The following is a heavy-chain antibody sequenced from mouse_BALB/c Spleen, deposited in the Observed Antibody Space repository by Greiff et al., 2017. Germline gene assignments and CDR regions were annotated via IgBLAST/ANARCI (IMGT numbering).Heavy chain of an antibody. V-gene: IGHV14-3*02. CDR1: GFNIKDTY. CDR3: ARSRGNSAWFAY. CDR2: IDPANGNT. D-gene: IGHD2-1*01. J-gene: IGHJ3*01. Sequence: EVQVVESGAELVKPGASVKLSCTASGFNIKDTYMHWVKQRPEQGLEWIGRIDPANGNTKYDPKFQGKATITADTSSNTAYLQLSSLTSEDTAVYYCARSRGNSAWFAYWGQGTLVTVSA.